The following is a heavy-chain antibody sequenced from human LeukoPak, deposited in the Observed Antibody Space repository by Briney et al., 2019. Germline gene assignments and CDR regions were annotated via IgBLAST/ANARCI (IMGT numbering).Heavy chain of an antibody. CDR3: AREDDSWGPNNLDL. J-gene: IGHJ3*01. CDR1: AFTFSDYS. CDR2: IDTSSSTM. Sequence: GGSLRLSCAASAFTFSDYSMNWVRQAPGKGLEWISYIDTSSSTMYYADSVMGRFTISRDNAKESLYLQMSSLRDEDTAVYYCAREDDSWGPNNLDLWGQGTMVTVSS. D-gene: IGHD7-27*01. V-gene: IGHV3-48*02.